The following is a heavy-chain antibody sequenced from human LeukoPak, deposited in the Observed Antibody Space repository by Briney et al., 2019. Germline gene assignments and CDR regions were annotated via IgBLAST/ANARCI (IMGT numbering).Heavy chain of an antibody. V-gene: IGHV4-30-4*01. CDR3: ARDHGSGSYGMDV. Sequence: PSQTLSLTCTVSGGSISSGDYYWSWIRQPPGKSLEWIGYIYYSGSTYYNPSLKSRVTISVDTSKNQFSLKLSSVTAADTAVYYCARDHGSGSYGMDVWGQGTTVTVSS. CDR1: GGSISSGDYY. CDR2: IYYSGST. J-gene: IGHJ6*02. D-gene: IGHD3-10*01.